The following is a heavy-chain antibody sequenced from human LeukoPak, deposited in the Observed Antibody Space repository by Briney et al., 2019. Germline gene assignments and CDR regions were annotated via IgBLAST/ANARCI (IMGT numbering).Heavy chain of an antibody. CDR3: ARGPSGSYYKHPNYFDY. D-gene: IGHD3-10*01. CDR1: GGSISSSTYY. V-gene: IGHV4-39*07. J-gene: IGHJ4*02. Sequence: SETLSLTCTVSGGSISSSTYYWGWIRQPPGKGLEWIGSIYYSGSTYYNPSLKSRVTISVDTSKNQFSLKLSSVTAADTAVYYCARGPSGSYYKHPNYFDYWGQGTLVTVSS. CDR2: IYYSGST.